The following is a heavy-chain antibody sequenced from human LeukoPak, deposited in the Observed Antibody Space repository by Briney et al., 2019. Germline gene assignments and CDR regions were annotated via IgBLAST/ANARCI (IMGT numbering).Heavy chain of an antibody. CDR1: GFIFGDFA. V-gene: IGHV3-23*01. J-gene: IGHJ4*01. CDR2: IEGGGHST. D-gene: IGHD4-11*01. CDR3: AQDTYSSPSSFDS. Sequence: GGSLRLSCAASGFIFGDFAMDWVRQAPGKGLEWISGIEGGGHSTHYEDSVKGRFTISRDNPRSTLYLEMENLRVEDTAIYYCAQDTYSSPSSFDSWGHGTLVIVSS.